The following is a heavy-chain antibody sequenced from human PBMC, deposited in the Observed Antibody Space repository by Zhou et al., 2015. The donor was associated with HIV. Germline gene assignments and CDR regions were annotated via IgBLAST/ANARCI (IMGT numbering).Heavy chain of an antibody. CDR2: ITPMFDIK. V-gene: IGHV1-69*09. CDR1: GGTFGSNA. CDR3: ARSSVNHDNAFDI. D-gene: IGHD3-22*01. J-gene: IGHJ3*02. Sequence: QVQLVQSGAEVKKPGSSVKVSCKASGGTFGSNAITWVRQAPGRGLEWVGRITPMFDIKNYAQKFRARLNITVDQSTTTAYMELSSLTSEDAAIYFCARSSVNHDNAFDIWGQGTKVIVSS.